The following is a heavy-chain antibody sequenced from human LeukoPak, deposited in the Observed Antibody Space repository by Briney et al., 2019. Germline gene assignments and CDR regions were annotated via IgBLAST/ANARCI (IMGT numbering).Heavy chain of an antibody. V-gene: IGHV3-48*01. Sequence: PGGSLRLSCAASGFTFSSYSMNWVRQAPGKGLEWVSYISSSSSTIYYADSVKGRFTISRDNAKNSLYLQMNSLRAEDTAVYYCARADYAEIHYYYYYMDVWGKGTTVTVS. CDR2: ISSSSSTI. CDR3: ARADYAEIHYYYYYMDV. CDR1: GFTFSSYS. D-gene: IGHD4-17*01. J-gene: IGHJ6*03.